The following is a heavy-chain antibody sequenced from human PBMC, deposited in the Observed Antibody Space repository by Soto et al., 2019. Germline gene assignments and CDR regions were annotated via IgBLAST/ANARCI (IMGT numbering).Heavy chain of an antibody. J-gene: IGHJ4*02. CDR2: IYSGNT. CDR3: ARHNYGSGSTYFDY. V-gene: IGHV4-59*08. Sequence: SETLSLTCTISGGSISGYYWTWIRQSPGKGLEYIGYIYSGNTNYNPSLNSRVTISVDTSKNQFSLKLSSVTAADTAVYYCARHNYGSGSTYFDYWGQGTLVTVSS. D-gene: IGHD3-10*01. CDR1: GGSISGYY.